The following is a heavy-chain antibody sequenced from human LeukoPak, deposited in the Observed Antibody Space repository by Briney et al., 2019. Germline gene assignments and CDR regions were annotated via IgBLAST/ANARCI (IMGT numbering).Heavy chain of an antibody. V-gene: IGHV3-74*01. J-gene: IGHJ4*02. Sequence: GGSLRLSCAASGFTFSSYAMHWVRQAPGKGLVWVSRINSDGSSTSYADSVKGRFTISRDNAKNTLYLQMNSLRAEDTAVYYCAREGFVGSGSYYFDYWGQGTLVTVSS. D-gene: IGHD3-10*01. CDR3: AREGFVGSGSYYFDY. CDR2: INSDGSST. CDR1: GFTFSSYA.